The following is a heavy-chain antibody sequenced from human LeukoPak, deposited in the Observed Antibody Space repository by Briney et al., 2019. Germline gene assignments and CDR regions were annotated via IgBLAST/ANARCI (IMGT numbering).Heavy chain of an antibody. CDR1: GFTFSSYG. J-gene: IGHJ4*02. CDR3: AKDQISWSYVYYFDY. Sequence: GGSLRLSCAASGFTFSSYGMHWVRQAPGKGLEWVAVIWYDGSNKYYADSVKGRFTISRDNSKNTLYLQMNSLRAEDTAVYYCAKDQISWSYVYYFDYWGQGTLVTVSS. V-gene: IGHV3-33*06. D-gene: IGHD1-26*01. CDR2: IWYDGSNK.